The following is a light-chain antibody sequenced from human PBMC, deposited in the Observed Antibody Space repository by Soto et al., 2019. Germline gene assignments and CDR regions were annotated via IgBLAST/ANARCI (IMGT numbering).Light chain of an antibody. CDR1: TSDVGGYSF. CDR3: SSYTTSSSLV. V-gene: IGLV2-14*01. Sequence: ALLKPPSVSGPPGQSTTISRTGTTSDVGGYSFVPWSQLPPGKAPKLMIYEASNRPPGVFNPFSGSTSGTPASLTISGRLAEEESDYYYSSYTTSSSLVFGTGTKVTVL. J-gene: IGLJ1*01. CDR2: EAS.